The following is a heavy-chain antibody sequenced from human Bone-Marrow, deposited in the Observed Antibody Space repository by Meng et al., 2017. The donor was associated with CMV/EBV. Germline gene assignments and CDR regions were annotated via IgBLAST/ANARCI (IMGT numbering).Heavy chain of an antibody. CDR2: SNPNSGGT. CDR1: GYTFTGYY. CDR3: AREVSGSSSSCPLDK. Sequence: ASVKVSCKASGYTFTGYYMHWVRQAPGQGLEWMGWSNPNSGGTNYAQKFLGRVTMTRDTSISTAYMELSRLRADDTAVYYCAREVSGSSSSCPLDKWGQGTRVTVSS. D-gene: IGHD2-2*01. V-gene: IGHV1-2*02. J-gene: IGHJ4*01.